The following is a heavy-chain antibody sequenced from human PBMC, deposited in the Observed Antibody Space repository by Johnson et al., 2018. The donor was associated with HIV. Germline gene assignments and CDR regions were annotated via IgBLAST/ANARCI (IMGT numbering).Heavy chain of an antibody. V-gene: IGHV3-66*01. D-gene: IGHD6-6*01. J-gene: IGHJ3*02. CDR1: GFTLSSNY. CDR3: AKDVHGAFDI. Sequence: VQLVESGGGVVQPGRSLRLSCAASGFTLSSNYMSWVRQVPGKGLEWVSVIYSGGSTYYADSVKGRFTISRDNSKNTLYLQMNSLRAEDTAVYYCAKDVHGAFDIWGQGTMVTVSS. CDR2: IYSGGST.